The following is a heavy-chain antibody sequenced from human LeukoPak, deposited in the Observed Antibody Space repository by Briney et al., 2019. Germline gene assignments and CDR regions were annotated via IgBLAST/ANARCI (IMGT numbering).Heavy chain of an antibody. CDR1: EFTFSSYW. Sequence: PGGSLRLSCAASEFTFSSYWMSWVRQAPGKGLEWVANIKQDGGGKYYVDSVKGRFTISRDNAKNSLYLQMNSLRPEDTAVYYCAGRGDGNLYYFDHWGQGTLVTASS. CDR2: IKQDGGGK. J-gene: IGHJ4*02. D-gene: IGHD5-24*01. V-gene: IGHV3-7*04. CDR3: AGRGDGNLYYFDH.